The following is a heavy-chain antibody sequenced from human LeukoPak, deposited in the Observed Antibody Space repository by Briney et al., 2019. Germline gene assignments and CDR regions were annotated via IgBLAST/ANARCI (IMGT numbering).Heavy chain of an antibody. CDR2: INSGGST. CDR1: GFTVSSNY. CDR3: ARDLVH. J-gene: IGHJ4*02. V-gene: IGHV3-53*01. Sequence: GGSLRFSCAASGFTVSSNYMSWVPKRPGKGLKGVSVINSGGSTNYADSMKGRFTISRDNSKNTRYLQMSSLRAEYAAVYYCARDLVHWGQGTLVTVSS.